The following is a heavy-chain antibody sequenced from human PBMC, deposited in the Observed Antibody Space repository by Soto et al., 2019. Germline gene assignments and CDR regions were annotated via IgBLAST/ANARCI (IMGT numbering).Heavy chain of an antibody. Sequence: LRLSCASSGFTFSSYAMHWVRQAPGKGLEWVAVISYDGSNKYYADSVKGRFTISRDNSKNTLYLQMNSLRAEDTAVYYCAVSSYDSSGYFYGMDVWGQGTTVTVSS. CDR2: ISYDGSNK. V-gene: IGHV3-30-3*01. D-gene: IGHD3-22*01. CDR1: GFTFSSYA. CDR3: AVSSYDSSGYFYGMDV. J-gene: IGHJ6*02.